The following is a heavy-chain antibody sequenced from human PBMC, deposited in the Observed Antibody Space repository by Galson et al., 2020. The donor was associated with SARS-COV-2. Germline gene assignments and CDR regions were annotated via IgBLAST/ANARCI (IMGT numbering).Heavy chain of an antibody. D-gene: IGHD1-1*01. V-gene: IGHV3-7*01. J-gene: IGHJ4*02. CDR1: GFSFSSYR. CDR3: ARGGMYIGGN. Sequence: GGPLRLSCAASGFSFSSYRMSWVRLPPGKGPEWVANINEDGSAKNYVDSVKGRFTISRDNAKNSLYLQMNSLRADDTAVYFCARGGMYIGGNWGQGNLVTVSS. CDR2: INEDGSAK.